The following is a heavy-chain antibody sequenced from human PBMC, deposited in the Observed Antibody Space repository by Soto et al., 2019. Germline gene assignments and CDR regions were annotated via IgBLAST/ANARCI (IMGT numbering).Heavy chain of an antibody. Sequence: GGSLRLSCAASGFTFSSYAMSWVRQAPGKGLEWASAISGSGGSTYYADSVKGRFTISRDNSKNTLYLQMNSLRAEDTAVYYCAKSRGVLTGYYFDYWGQGTLVTVS. V-gene: IGHV3-23*01. D-gene: IGHD3-9*01. CDR1: GFTFSSYA. J-gene: IGHJ4*02. CDR2: ISGSGGST. CDR3: AKSRGVLTGYYFDY.